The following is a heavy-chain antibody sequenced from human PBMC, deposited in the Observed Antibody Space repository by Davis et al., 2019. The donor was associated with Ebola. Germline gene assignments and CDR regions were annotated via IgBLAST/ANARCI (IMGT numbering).Heavy chain of an antibody. CDR2: INPNSGGT. V-gene: IGHV1-2*04. CDR3: ARGGRITFGGVIALYFDY. D-gene: IGHD3-16*02. J-gene: IGHJ4*02. Sequence: ASVKVSCKASGYTFTGYYMHWVRQAPGQGLEWMGWINPNSGGTNYAQKFQGWVTMTRDTSISTAYMELSRLRSDDTAVYYCARGGRITFGGVIALYFDYWGQGTLVTVSS. CDR1: GYTFTGYY.